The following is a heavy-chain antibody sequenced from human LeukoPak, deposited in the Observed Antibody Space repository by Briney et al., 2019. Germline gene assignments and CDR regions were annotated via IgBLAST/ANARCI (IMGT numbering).Heavy chain of an antibody. CDR1: GFTFSSYA. J-gene: IGHJ4*02. CDR2: ISAGGVST. Sequence: PGRSLRLSCAASGFTFSSYAMGWVRQTPGKGLEWVSGISAGGVSTYYADSVKGRFTISRDNSKNTLYLQMSTLRAEDTAIYYCAKMPVSYSSGWSTFDYWGQGTLVTVSS. V-gene: IGHV3-23*01. D-gene: IGHD6-19*01. CDR3: AKMPVSYSSGWSTFDY.